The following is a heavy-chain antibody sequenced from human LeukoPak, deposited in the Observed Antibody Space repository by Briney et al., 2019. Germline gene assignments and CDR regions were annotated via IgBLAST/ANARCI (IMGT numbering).Heavy chain of an antibody. D-gene: IGHD6-13*01. CDR3: ARGGGGVGSSWPPSFYYYYGMDV. CDR2: INPNSGGT. V-gene: IGHV1-2*02. CDR1: GYTFTGYY. Sequence: ASVKVSCKASGYTFTGYYMHWVRQAPGQGLEWMGWINPNSGGTNYAQKFQGRVTMTRDTSISTAYMELSRLRSDDTAVYYCARGGGGVGSSWPPSFYYYYGMDVWGQGTTVTVSS. J-gene: IGHJ6*02.